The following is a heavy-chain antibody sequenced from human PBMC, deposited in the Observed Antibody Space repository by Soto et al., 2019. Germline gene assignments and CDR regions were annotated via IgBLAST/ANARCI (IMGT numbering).Heavy chain of an antibody. CDR3: ARGVVGDAFDI. J-gene: IGHJ3*02. CDR1: GFTFSSYD. CDR2: IGTAGDT. D-gene: IGHD3-16*01. V-gene: IGHV3-13*01. Sequence: EVQLVEPGRGLVQPGWSLRLSCAASGFTFSSYDMHRVRQATGKGLEWVSAIGTAGDTYYPGSVKGRFTISRENAKNSLYLQMNILRAGDTAVYYCARGVVGDAFDIWGHGTMVTVS.